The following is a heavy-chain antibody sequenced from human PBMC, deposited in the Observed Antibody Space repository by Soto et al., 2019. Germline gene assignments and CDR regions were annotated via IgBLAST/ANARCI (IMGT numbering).Heavy chain of an antibody. CDR3: ARADLGTNNYYYYYMDV. J-gene: IGHJ6*03. CDR2: IYYSGST. Sequence: SETLSLTCTVSGGSISSYYWSWIRQPPGKGLEWIGYIYYSGSTNYNPSLKSRVTISVDTSKNQFSLKLSSVTAADTAVYYCARADLGTNNYYYYYMDVWGKGTTVTVSS. D-gene: IGHD7-27*01. CDR1: GGSISSYY. V-gene: IGHV4-59*01.